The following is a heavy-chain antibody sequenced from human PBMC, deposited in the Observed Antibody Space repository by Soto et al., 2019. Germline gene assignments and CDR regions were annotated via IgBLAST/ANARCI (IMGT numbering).Heavy chain of an antibody. D-gene: IGHD4-17*01. V-gene: IGHV3-23*01. CDR3: AKSEGASTVTTLDY. CDR1: GFTFSSYA. CDR2: ISGSGGST. Sequence: GGSLRLSCAASGFTFSSYAMSWVRQAPGKGLEWVSAISGSGGSTYYADSVKGRFTISRDNSKNTLYLQMNSPRAEDTAVYYCAKSEGASTVTTLDYWGQGTLVTVSS. J-gene: IGHJ4*02.